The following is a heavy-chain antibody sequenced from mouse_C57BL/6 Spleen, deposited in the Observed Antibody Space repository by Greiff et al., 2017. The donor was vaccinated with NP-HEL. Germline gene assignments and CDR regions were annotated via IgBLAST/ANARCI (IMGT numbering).Heavy chain of an antibody. D-gene: IGHD1-1*01. V-gene: IGHV5-4*03. CDR2: ISDGGSYT. CDR1: GFTFSSYA. J-gene: IGHJ1*03. Sequence: EVMLVESGGGLVKPGGSLKLSCAASGFTFSSYAMSWVRQTPEKRLEWVATISDGGSYTYYPDNVKGRFTISRDNAKNNLYLQMSHLKSEDTAMYYCAVITTRYFDVWGTGITVTVSS. CDR3: AVITTRYFDV.